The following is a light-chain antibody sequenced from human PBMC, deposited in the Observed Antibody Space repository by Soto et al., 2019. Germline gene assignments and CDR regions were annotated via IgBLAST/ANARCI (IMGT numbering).Light chain of an antibody. CDR3: SSYTSSSTLNYV. Sequence: QSALTQPASVSGSPGQSTTISCTGTSSDIGNYNYVSWYQQHPGKAPKLMIYEVSNRPSGVSNRFSGSKSGNTASLTISELQAEDEADYYCSSYTSSSTLNYVFGTGTKVTVL. J-gene: IGLJ1*01. CDR1: SSDIGNYNY. CDR2: EVS. V-gene: IGLV2-14*01.